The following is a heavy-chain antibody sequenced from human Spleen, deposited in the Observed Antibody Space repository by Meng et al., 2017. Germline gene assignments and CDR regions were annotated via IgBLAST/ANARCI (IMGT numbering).Heavy chain of an antibody. Sequence: QGQLVQAGAEVKKPGASVNVSCKASGYTFSTFAMHWVRQAPGQRLEWMGWINAGKGNTKYSQKFQGRVTITRDTSASTAYMDLSRLRSEDTAVYYCARAHYSGSNPTDIDYWGQGTLVTVSS. V-gene: IGHV1-3*01. J-gene: IGHJ4*02. CDR2: INAGKGNT. CDR3: ARAHYSGSNPTDIDY. CDR1: GYTFSTFA. D-gene: IGHD1-26*01.